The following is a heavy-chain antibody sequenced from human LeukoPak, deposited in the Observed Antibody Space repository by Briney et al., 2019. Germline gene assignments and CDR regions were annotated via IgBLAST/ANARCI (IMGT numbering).Heavy chain of an antibody. CDR1: GFTSFDYA. CDR2: IRSKAYGGTT. CDR3: TRQGFEY. J-gene: IGHJ4*02. V-gene: IGHV3-49*04. Sequence: GGSLRLSCTASGFTSFDYAMCWVCQAPGKGLEWVGFIRSKAYGGTTEYAASVKGLFTISRDDSKSIAYLQMNSLKTEDTAVYYCTRQGFEYWGQGTLVTVSS.